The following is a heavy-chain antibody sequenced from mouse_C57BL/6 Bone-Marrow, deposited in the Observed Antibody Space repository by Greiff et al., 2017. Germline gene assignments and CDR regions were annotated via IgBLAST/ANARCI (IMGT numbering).Heavy chain of an antibody. V-gene: IGHV1-55*01. D-gene: IGHD2-5*01. CDR1: GYTFTSYW. CDR3: ARYPYYSNDWDFDV. J-gene: IGHJ1*03. Sequence: VQLQQPGAELVKPGASVKMSCKASGYTFTSYWLTWVKPRPGQGLEWIGDIYPGSGSTNYNAKFKSKATLTVDTSSSTAYMQHSSLTSEDSAVNYGARYPYYSNDWDFDVWGTGTTVTVSS. CDR2: IYPGSGST.